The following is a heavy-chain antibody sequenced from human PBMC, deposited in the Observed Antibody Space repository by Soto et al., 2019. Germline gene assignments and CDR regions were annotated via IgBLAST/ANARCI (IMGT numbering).Heavy chain of an antibody. CDR2: IYYSGST. Sequence: SETLSLTCTVSGGSVSSGSYYWSWIRQPPGKGLEWIGYIYYSGSTNYNPSLKSRVTMSVDTSKNQFSLTLNSVTAADTATYYCARGGISHWAYFYYMDVWDRGTTVTVSS. CDR1: GGSVSSGSYY. D-gene: IGHD2-21*01. CDR3: ARGGISHWAYFYYMDV. V-gene: IGHV4-61*01. J-gene: IGHJ6*03.